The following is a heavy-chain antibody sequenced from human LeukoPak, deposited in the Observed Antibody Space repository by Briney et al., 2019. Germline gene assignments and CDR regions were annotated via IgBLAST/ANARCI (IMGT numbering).Heavy chain of an antibody. D-gene: IGHD2-2*01. J-gene: IGHJ5*02. CDR1: RFIFSNYG. CDR2: IRHDASNK. CDR3: AKEGGGYCSSTSCWGVWFDP. Sequence: GGSLRLSCAASRFIFSNYGMNWVRQAPGKGLEWVTFIRHDASNKYYADSVKGRFTISRDNSKNTLYLQMNSLRAEDTAVYFCAKEGGGYCSSTSCWGVWFDPWGQGTLVTVSS. V-gene: IGHV3-30*02.